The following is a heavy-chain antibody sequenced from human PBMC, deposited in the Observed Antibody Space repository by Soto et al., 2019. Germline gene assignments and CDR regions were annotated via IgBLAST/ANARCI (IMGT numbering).Heavy chain of an antibody. CDR2: IIPIFGTA. CDR3: ATHRAPGGFDY. V-gene: IGHV1-69*06. Sequence: GASVKVSCKASGGTFSSYAISWVRQAPGQGLEWMGGIIPIFGTANYAQKFQGRVTITADKSTSTAYMELSSLRSEDTAVYYCATHRAPGGFDYWGQGTLVTVSS. J-gene: IGHJ4*02. D-gene: IGHD3-10*01. CDR1: GGTFSSYA.